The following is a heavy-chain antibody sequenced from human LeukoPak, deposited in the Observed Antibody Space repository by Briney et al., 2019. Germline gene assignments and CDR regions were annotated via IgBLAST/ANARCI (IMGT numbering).Heavy chain of an antibody. Sequence: SETLSLTCAVYGGSFSGYYWSWIRRPPGKGLEWIGEINHSGSTNYNPSLKSRVTISVDTSKNQFSLKLSSVTAADTAVYYCARGRGYSSSWYLYYYYYMDVWGKGTTVTVSS. D-gene: IGHD6-13*01. J-gene: IGHJ6*03. CDR2: INHSGST. CDR3: ARGRGYSSSWYLYYYYYMDV. V-gene: IGHV4-34*01. CDR1: GGSFSGYY.